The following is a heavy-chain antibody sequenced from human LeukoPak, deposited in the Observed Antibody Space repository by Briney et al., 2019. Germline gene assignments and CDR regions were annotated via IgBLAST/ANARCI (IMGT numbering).Heavy chain of an antibody. CDR3: ARGHYDVLAASYKWTPDY. J-gene: IGHJ4*02. CDR1: GFTFNTFN. V-gene: IGHV3-21*01. CDR2: FSSGGDYI. Sequence: KAGGSLRLSCAASGFTFNTFNMNCVPHAPGKGLEWVSSFSSGGDYIYYADPVKGRFTTPRDNAKNSLSLQLNSLRVEDTAVYYCARGHYDVLAASYKWTPDYWGQGTLVTVSS. D-gene: IGHD3-9*01.